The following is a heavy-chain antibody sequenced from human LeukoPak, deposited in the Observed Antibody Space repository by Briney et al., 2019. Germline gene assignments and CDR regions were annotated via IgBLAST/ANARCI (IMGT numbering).Heavy chain of an antibody. V-gene: IGHV3-21*04. D-gene: IGHD6-6*01. CDR3: ARCSGVFGSSGY. CDR2: ISSGTGSYI. Sequence: PGGSLRLSCAASGFSFSSYEMNWVRQAPGKGLEWVSTISSGTGSYIYYADSVRGRFTISRDNAKNSLYLQMNSLRAEDTAVYYCARCSGVFGSSGYWGQGTLVTVSS. CDR1: GFSFSSYE. J-gene: IGHJ4*02.